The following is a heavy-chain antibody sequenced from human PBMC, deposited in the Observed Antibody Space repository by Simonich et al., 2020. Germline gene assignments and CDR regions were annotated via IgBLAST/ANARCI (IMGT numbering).Heavy chain of an antibody. D-gene: IGHD1-26*01. V-gene: IGHV1-8*03. J-gene: IGHJ4*02. CDR1: GYTFTSYD. Sequence: QVQLVQSGAEVKKPGASVKVSCKASGYTFTSYDINWVRQATGQGVEGMGWMNPNSGNTGYAQKFQGRVTITRNTSRSTAYMELSSLRSEDTAVYYCARTYSGSYYYFDYWGQGTLVTVSS. CDR3: ARTYSGSYYYFDY. CDR2: MNPNSGNT.